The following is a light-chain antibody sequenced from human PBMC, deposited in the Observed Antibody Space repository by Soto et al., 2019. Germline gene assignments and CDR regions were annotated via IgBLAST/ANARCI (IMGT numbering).Light chain of an antibody. V-gene: IGLV2-11*01. CDR1: RSDVGGYNY. J-gene: IGLJ1*01. CDR2: GVN. Sequence: QSALTQPRSVSGSPGKSVTISCTGTRSDVGGYNYVSWYQQHPGKAPKLMIYGVNNRPSGVPDRFSGSQSGNTASLTISGLQAEDEADYYCCSYAGSYIYVFGTGTKLTVL. CDR3: CSYAGSYIYV.